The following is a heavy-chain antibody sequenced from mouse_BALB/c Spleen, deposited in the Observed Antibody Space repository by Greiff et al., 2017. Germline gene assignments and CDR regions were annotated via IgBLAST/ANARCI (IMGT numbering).Heavy chain of an antibody. D-gene: IGHD2-1*01. Sequence: EVKLVESGGGLVKPGGSLKLSCAASGFTFSDYYMYWVRQTPEKRLEWVATISDGGSYTYYPDSVKGRFTISRDNAKNNLYLQMSSLKSEDTAMYYCARDPDGNYQAWFAYWGQGTLVTVSA. CDR3: ARDPDGNYQAWFAY. V-gene: IGHV5-4*02. CDR1: GFTFSDYY. J-gene: IGHJ3*01. CDR2: ISDGGSYT.